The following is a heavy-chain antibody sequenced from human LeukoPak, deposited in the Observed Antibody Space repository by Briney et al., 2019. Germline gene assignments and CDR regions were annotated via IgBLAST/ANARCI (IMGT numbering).Heavy chain of an antibody. CDR1: GGSISSSSYY. CDR2: IYYSGST. V-gene: IGHV4-39*07. Sequence: SETLSLTCTVSGGSISSSSYYWGWIRQPPGKGLEWIGSIYYSGSTYYNPSLKSRVTISVDTSKNQFSLKLSSVTAEDTAVYYCAREHYYHAAGRSDYWGQGTLVTVSS. J-gene: IGHJ4*02. CDR3: AREHYYHAAGRSDY. D-gene: IGHD3-10*01.